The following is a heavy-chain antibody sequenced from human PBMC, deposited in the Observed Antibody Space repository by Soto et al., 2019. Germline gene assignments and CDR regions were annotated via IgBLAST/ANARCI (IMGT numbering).Heavy chain of an antibody. CDR3: ARGGLRFLGPPRDY. D-gene: IGHD3-3*01. CDR1: GGTFSSYA. V-gene: IGHV1-69*13. Sequence: ASVKVSCKASGGTFSSYAISWVRQAPGQGLEWMGGIIPIFGTANYAQKFQGRVTITADESTSTAYMELSSLRSEDTAVYYCARGGLRFLGPPRDYWGQGTLVTVSS. CDR2: IIPIFGTA. J-gene: IGHJ4*02.